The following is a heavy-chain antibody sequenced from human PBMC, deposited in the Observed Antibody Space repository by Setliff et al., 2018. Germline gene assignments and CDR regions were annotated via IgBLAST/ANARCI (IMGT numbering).Heavy chain of an antibody. V-gene: IGHV4-61*02. J-gene: IGHJ4*02. CDR1: GGSIKSGSYY. CDR2: IYASGYT. D-gene: IGHD2-21*01. Sequence: PSETLSLTCTVSGGSIKSGSYYWSWIRQPAGKGLEWIGRIYASGYTNYNPSLKSRVTMSVDTSNNQFPLKLTSVTAADTAIYYCARLNTYSGAGRYWGQGTLVTVSS. CDR3: ARLNTYSGAGRY.